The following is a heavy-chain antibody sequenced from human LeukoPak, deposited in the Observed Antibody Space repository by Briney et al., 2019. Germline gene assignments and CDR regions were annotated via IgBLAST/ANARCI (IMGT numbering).Heavy chain of an antibody. CDR2: IYYSGST. D-gene: IGHD3-22*01. J-gene: IGHJ4*02. V-gene: IGHV4-61*01. CDR3: ARVGGYFDKSGYFDY. Sequence: PSETLSLTCTVSGGSVSSGSYYWSWIRQPPGKGLEWIGYIYYSGSTNYNPSLKSRVTISVDTSKNQFSLKLSSVTAADTAVYYCARVGGYFDKSGYFDYWGQGLLVTVPS. CDR1: GGSVSSGSYY.